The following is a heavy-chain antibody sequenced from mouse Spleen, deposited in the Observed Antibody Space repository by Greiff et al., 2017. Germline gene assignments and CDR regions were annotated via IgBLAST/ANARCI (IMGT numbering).Heavy chain of an antibody. Sequence: EVQLQQSVAELVRPGASVKLSCTASGFNIKNTYMHWVKQRPEQGLEWIGRIDPANGYTKYAPKFQDKATITADTSSNTAYLQLSSLTSEDTAIYYCARGGTTVVPDFDYWGQGTTLTVSS. D-gene: IGHD1-1*01. CDR2: IDPANGYT. V-gene: IGHV14-3*01. CDR1: GFNIKNTY. J-gene: IGHJ2*01. CDR3: ARGGTTVVPDFDY.